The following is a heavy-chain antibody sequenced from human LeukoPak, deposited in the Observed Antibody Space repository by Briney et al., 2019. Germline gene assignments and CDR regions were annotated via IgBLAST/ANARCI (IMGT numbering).Heavy chain of an antibody. V-gene: IGHV5-51*01. J-gene: IGHJ4*02. CDR3: ARLSAMSTGRGGDC. D-gene: IGHD2-2*01. Sequence: HGESLKISCQASGSSFTTYWIGWVRQLPGKGLEWMGIIYPGDSDARYSPSFQGQVTISVDKSISTAYLQWSSLKASNTAVYYCARLSAMSTGRGGDCWGQGTLVTVSS. CDR2: IYPGDSDA. CDR1: GSSFTTYW.